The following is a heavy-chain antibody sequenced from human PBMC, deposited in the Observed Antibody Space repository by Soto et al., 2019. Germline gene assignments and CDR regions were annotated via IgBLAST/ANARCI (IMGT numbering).Heavy chain of an antibody. V-gene: IGHV3-15*01. CDR2: IKSKTDGGTS. D-gene: IGHD6-13*01. J-gene: IGHJ6*02. CDR1: GFTLSNDW. CDR3: TTAIAAAGSGLYYYHYYMHV. Sequence: GSLRLPCAASGFTLSNDWMSWVRLAPGTGLXWVGRIKSKTDGGTSDYAAPVKGRFTISRDDSKNTLYLQMNSLKTEDTAVYYCTTAIAAAGSGLYYYHYYMHVPGQGTTGTVSS.